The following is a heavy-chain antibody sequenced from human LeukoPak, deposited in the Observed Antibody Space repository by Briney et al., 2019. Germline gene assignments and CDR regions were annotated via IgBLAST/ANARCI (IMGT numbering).Heavy chain of an antibody. D-gene: IGHD3-22*01. J-gene: IGHJ4*02. V-gene: IGHV3-21*01. Sequence: GGSLRLSCAASGFTFSSYSMNWVRQAPGKGLEWVSSISSSSSYIYYADSVKGRFTISRDNAKNSLYLQMNSLRAEDTAVYYCARETHTYYYDSSGYSTGDYWGQGPLVTVSS. CDR1: GFTFSSYS. CDR2: ISSSSSYI. CDR3: ARETHTYYYDSSGYSTGDY.